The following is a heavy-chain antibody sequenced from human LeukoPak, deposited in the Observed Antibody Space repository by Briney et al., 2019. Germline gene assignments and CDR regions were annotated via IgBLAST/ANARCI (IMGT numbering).Heavy chain of an antibody. CDR1: GDSIRSYY. V-gene: IGHV4-59*01. J-gene: IGHJ4*02. CDR3: ARAGSVVVVASCFDY. CDR2: MYSSGST. Sequence: SETLSLTCTVSGDSIRSYYWSWIRQPPGKGLEWIGYMYSSGSTNYNPSLKSRVTISADTSKNQFSLKLSSVTAADTAVYYCARAGSVVVVASCFDYWGQGTLVTVSS. D-gene: IGHD2-15*01.